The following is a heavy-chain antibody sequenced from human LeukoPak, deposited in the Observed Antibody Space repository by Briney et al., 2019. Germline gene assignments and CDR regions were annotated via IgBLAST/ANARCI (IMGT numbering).Heavy chain of an antibody. CDR1: GFTFSNFA. CDR3: AKGMGDTAFDV. CDR2: ISVSGGTT. D-gene: IGHD1-26*01. Sequence: PGGSLTHLCAASGFTFSNFAMSWVGQAPGKGLEWVSVISVSGGTTYYTDSVKGRFTFSRDISKNTLYLQMNSLRAEDTAIYYCAKGMGDTAFDVWGQGTLVTVSS. V-gene: IGHV3-23*01. J-gene: IGHJ3*01.